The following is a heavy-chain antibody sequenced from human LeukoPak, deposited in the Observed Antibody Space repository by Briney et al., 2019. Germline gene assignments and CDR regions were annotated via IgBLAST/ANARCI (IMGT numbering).Heavy chain of an antibody. V-gene: IGHV3-48*03. Sequence: PGGSLRLSCAASGFTFSSYEMNWVRQAPGKGLEWVSYISSSGSTIYYADSVKGRFTISRDNAKNSLYLQMNSLRAEDTAVYYCARDSGYSYGAFDPWGQGTLVTVSS. J-gene: IGHJ5*02. D-gene: IGHD5-18*01. CDR1: GFTFSSYE. CDR3: ARDSGYSYGAFDP. CDR2: ISSSGSTI.